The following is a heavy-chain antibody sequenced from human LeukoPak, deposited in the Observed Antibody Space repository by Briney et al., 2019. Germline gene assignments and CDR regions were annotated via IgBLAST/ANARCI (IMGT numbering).Heavy chain of an antibody. D-gene: IGHD1-26*01. CDR3: AKDRDSGSFRGAFDI. J-gene: IGHJ3*02. CDR1: GFTFSSYA. V-gene: IGHV3-23*01. Sequence: GGSLRLSCAASGFTFSSYAMSWVRQAPGKGLEWVSAISGSGGSTYYADSVKGRFTISRDNSKNTLYLQMNSLRTEDTAVYYCAKDRDSGSFRGAFDIWGQGTMVTVSS. CDR2: ISGSGGST.